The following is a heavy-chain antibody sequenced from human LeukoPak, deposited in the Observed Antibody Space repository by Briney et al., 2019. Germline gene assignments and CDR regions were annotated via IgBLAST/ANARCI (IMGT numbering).Heavy chain of an antibody. V-gene: IGHV4-39*01. D-gene: IGHD3-16*01. Sequence: PSDTLSLTCSVSCDSLHTPSCYWPWLPQPPGKGLEWIGRLFYSESTFRNPSLRSRVTISVDMSRRQFALEQPSVTAADTAVYHCARRDTRVGGGLGASLNAFDVWGQGTKVIVSS. CDR1: CDSLHTPSCY. CDR2: LFYSEST. J-gene: IGHJ3*01. CDR3: ARRDTRVGGGLGASLNAFDV.